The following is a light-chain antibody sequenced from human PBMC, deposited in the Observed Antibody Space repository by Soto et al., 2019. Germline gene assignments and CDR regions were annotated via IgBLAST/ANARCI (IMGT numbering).Light chain of an antibody. Sequence: EIMLTQSPATLSLYPGERATLSYRASQNVNIYVAWYQQKPGQAPRLLIYDASNRATGIPARFSGSGSGTDFTLTISSVEPEDFAVYYCQQRYIWPPVTFGGGTKVDIK. J-gene: IGKJ4*01. CDR2: DAS. CDR3: QQRYIWPPVT. CDR1: QNVNIY. V-gene: IGKV3-11*01.